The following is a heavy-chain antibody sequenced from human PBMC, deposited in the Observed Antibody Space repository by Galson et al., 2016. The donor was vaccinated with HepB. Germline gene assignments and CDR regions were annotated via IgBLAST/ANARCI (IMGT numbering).Heavy chain of an antibody. CDR3: AGDHRRAGYCSGGSCYTFDY. V-gene: IGHV1-2*02. CDR1: GYTFTGHN. D-gene: IGHD2-15*01. J-gene: IGHJ4*02. CDR2: INPNSGGT. Sequence: SVKVSCKASGYTFTGHNMHWVRQAPGQGLEWMGWINPNSGGTKYAEKFQGRVTMTRDSIISTAYMEPNRLRSADTAVYYCAGDHRRAGYCSGGSCYTFDYWGQGTLVTVSS.